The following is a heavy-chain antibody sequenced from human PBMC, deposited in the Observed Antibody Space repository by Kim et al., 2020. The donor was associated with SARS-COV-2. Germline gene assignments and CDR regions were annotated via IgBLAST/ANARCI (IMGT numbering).Heavy chain of an antibody. Sequence: SETLSLTCTVSGGSISSGGYYWSWIRQHPGKGLEWIGYIYYSGSTYYNPSLKSRVTISVDTSKNQFSLKLSSVTAADTAVYYCARDAAGCTNGVCYSSRWFDPWGQGTLVTVSS. CDR1: GGSISSGGYY. J-gene: IGHJ5*02. CDR2: IYYSGST. D-gene: IGHD2-8*01. V-gene: IGHV4-31*03. CDR3: ARDAAGCTNGVCYSSRWFDP.